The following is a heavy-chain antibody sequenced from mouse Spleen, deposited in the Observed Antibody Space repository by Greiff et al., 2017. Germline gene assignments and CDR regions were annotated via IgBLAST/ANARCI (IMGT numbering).Heavy chain of an antibody. V-gene: IGHV14-1*01. D-gene: IGHD1-1*01. CDR3: TTNYYGSSSFAY. Sequence: EVKLQESGAELVRPGASVKLSCTASGFNIKDYYMHWVKQRPEQGLEWIGRIDPEDGDTEYAPKFQGKATMTADTSSNTAYLQLSSLTSEDTAVYYCTTNYYGSSSFAYWGQGTLVTVSA. J-gene: IGHJ3*01. CDR2: IDPEDGDT. CDR1: GFNIKDYY.